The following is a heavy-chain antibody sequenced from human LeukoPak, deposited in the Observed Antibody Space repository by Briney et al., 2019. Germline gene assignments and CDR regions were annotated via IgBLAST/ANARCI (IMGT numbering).Heavy chain of an antibody. CDR3: AKNRNFWPGSSGFDY. Sequence: GGSLRLPCAASGFTFSSYAMSWVRQAPGKGLEWVSAISGSGGTTYYADSVKGRFTISRDNSKNTLYLQMNSLRAEDTAVYYCAKNRNFWPGSSGFDYWGQGTLVTVSS. D-gene: IGHD3/OR15-3a*01. CDR1: GFTFSSYA. V-gene: IGHV3-23*01. J-gene: IGHJ4*02. CDR2: ISGSGGTT.